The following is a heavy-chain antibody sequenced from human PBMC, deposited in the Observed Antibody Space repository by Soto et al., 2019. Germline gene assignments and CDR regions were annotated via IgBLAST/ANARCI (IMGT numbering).Heavy chain of an antibody. D-gene: IGHD3-10*01. CDR3: AAGGKRWPQSPFDY. Sequence: QVQLVQSGAEVKKPGASVKVSCKVSGHTLTEFSMHWVRQAPGKGLEWMGGFDPEDGKTIFAQKFQGRVTMTEDTSTDSAYLELSSLRSEDTAVYYCAAGGKRWPQSPFDYWGQGTLVTVSS. CDR2: FDPEDGKT. J-gene: IGHJ4*02. V-gene: IGHV1-24*01. CDR1: GHTLTEFS.